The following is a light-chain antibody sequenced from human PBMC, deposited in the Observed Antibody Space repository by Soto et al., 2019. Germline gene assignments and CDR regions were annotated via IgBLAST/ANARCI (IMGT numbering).Light chain of an antibody. Sequence: EIVPTQSPATLSVSPGERATLSCRASQSVSSNLAWYQQKPGQAPRLLIYGASTRATGIPARFSGSGSGTEFTLTISSLQSEDFAVYYCQQYNNWPRTFGQGTKVDIK. J-gene: IGKJ2*01. V-gene: IGKV3-15*01. CDR3: QQYNNWPRT. CDR2: GAS. CDR1: QSVSSN.